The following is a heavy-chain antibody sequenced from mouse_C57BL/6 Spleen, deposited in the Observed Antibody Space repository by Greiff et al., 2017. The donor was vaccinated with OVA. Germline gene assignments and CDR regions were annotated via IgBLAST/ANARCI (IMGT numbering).Heavy chain of an antibody. CDR1: GFTFTDYY. CDR2: IRNKANGYTT. CDR3: ARDGYSYWYFDV. Sequence: EVKLMESGGGLVQPGGSLSLSCAASGFTFTDYYMSWVRQPPGKALEWLGFIRNKANGYTTEYSASVKGRFTISRDNSQSILYLQMNALRAEDSATYYCARDGYSYWYFDVWGTGTTVTVSS. D-gene: IGHD2-3*01. J-gene: IGHJ1*03. V-gene: IGHV7-3*01.